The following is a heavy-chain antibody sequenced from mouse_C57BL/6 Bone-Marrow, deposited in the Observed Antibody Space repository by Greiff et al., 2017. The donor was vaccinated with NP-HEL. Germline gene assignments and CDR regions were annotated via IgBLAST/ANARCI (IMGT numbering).Heavy chain of an antibody. CDR3: ARGNPAWFAY. D-gene: IGHD6-1*01. CDR1: GFTFSSYA. Sequence: DVKLVESGGGLVKPGGSLKLSCAASGFTFSSYAMSWVRQTPEKRLEWVATISDGGSYTYYPDNVKGRFTISRDNAKNNLYLQMSHLKSEDTAMYYCARGNPAWFAYWGQGTLVTVSA. V-gene: IGHV5-4*03. J-gene: IGHJ3*01. CDR2: ISDGGSYT.